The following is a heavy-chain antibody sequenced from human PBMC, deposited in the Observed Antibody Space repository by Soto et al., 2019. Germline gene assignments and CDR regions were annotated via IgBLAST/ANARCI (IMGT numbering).Heavy chain of an antibody. J-gene: IGHJ5*02. CDR2: IYATGTT. D-gene: IGHD1-1*01. Sequence: SDTLSLTCTVSGASISGFYWSWIRKSAGKGLEWIGRIYATGTTDYNPSLKSRVMVSVDTSKKQFSLKLRSVTAADTAVYYCVRDGTKTLRDWFDPWGQGISVTVSS. CDR1: GASISGFY. V-gene: IGHV4-4*07. CDR3: VRDGTKTLRDWFDP.